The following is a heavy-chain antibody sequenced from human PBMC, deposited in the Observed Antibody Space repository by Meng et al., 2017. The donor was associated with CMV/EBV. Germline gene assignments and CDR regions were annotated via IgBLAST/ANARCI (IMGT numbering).Heavy chain of an antibody. CDR2: ISYDGSNK. CDR3: ARGLKPELIAARPYYYYGMDV. D-gene: IGHD6-6*01. J-gene: IGHJ6*02. CDR1: GCTFSSYW. Sequence: GESLKISCAASGCTFSSYWMHWVRQAPGKGLEWVAVISYDGSNKYYADSVKGRFTISRDNSKNTLYLQMNSLRAEDTAVYYCARGLKPELIAARPYYYYGMDVWGQGTTVTVSS. V-gene: IGHV3-30*03.